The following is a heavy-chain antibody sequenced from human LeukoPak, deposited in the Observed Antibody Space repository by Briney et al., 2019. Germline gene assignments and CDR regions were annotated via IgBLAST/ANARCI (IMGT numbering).Heavy chain of an antibody. D-gene: IGHD1-26*01. CDR1: GGHISSYH. V-gene: IGHV4-59*01. J-gene: IGHJ4*02. CDR3: ARGWRGGVGATSFGY. Sequence: SETLSLICTGSGGHISSYHWSWIRQPPGRGLEWNGYIFYSWSTNYIPSLKSRVTISVDTSKNQFSLTLISVTAGDTAVYYFARGWRGGVGATSFGYWGQGTLVNGSS. CDR2: IFYSWST.